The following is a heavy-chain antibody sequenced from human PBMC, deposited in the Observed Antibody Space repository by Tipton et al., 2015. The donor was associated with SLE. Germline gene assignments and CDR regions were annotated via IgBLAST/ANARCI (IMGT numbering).Heavy chain of an antibody. V-gene: IGHV4-61*02. J-gene: IGHJ5*02. CDR3: ARQPSDMPAFWFDP. CDR2: IFNSGTT. CDR1: GGSVSSGIYC. Sequence: TLSLTCSVSGGSVSSGIYCWNWIRQPAGQGREWIGRIFNSGTTHYNPSLKGRVSMSVDTSENQFSLELSSVTASDTAVYYCARQPSDMPAFWFDPWGQGTLVTVSS. D-gene: IGHD2-2*01.